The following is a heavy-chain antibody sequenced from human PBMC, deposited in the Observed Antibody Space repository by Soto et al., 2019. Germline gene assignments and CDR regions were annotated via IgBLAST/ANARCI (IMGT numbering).Heavy chain of an antibody. CDR3: AKNHPPQQWLLPTYFDS. CDR2: ISPIGDNT. CDR1: GFTFSSYA. Sequence: GGSLRLSCEASGFTFSSYAMTWVRQAPGKGLEYVSAISPIGDNTHYADSVKGRFTTSRDNSQNTLYLQMNSLRADDTAVYYCAKNHPPQQWLLPTYFDSWGQGTLVTVSS. J-gene: IGHJ4*02. V-gene: IGHV3-23*01. D-gene: IGHD5-12*01.